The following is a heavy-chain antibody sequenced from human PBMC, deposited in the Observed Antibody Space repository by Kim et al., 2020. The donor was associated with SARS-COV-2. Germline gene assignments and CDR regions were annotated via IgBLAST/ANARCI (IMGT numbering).Heavy chain of an antibody. CDR2: ISGSGGST. CDR3: ASLYCSGGSCYSSDNNWFDP. V-gene: IGHV3-23*01. CDR1: GFTFSSYA. J-gene: IGHJ5*02. D-gene: IGHD2-15*01. Sequence: GGSLRLSCAASGFTFSSYAMSWVRQAPGKGLEWVSAISGSGGSTYYADSVKGRFTISRDNSKNTLYLQMNSLRAEDTAVYYCASLYCSGGSCYSSDNNWFDPWGQGTLVTVSS.